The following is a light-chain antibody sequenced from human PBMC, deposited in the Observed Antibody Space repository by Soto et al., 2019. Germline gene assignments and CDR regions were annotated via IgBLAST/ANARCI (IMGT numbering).Light chain of an antibody. V-gene: IGLV2-14*01. Sequence: QSVLTQPASVSGSPGQSIAIYCTGTSSDVGGYNYVSWYQQHPGKAPKLMIYDVGSRPSGVSDRFSGSKSGNTASLTISGLRAEDEADYYCCSYTTTSTGVFGTGTKVTVL. J-gene: IGLJ1*01. CDR2: DVG. CDR3: CSYTTTSTGV. CDR1: SSDVGGYNY.